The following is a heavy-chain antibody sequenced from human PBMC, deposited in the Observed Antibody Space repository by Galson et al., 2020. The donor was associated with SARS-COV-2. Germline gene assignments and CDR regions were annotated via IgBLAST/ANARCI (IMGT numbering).Heavy chain of an antibody. CDR3: ARIGYCSSTSCYTGLTTPFDY. J-gene: IGHJ4*02. CDR2: ISSSGSTI. D-gene: IGHD2-2*02. CDR1: GLTFSDYY. Sequence: GESLKISSAASGLTFSDYYMTWISQAPGKGLEWVSYISSSGSTIYYADSVQGRFTTSRDNAKNSLYLQMNSLRAEDTAVYYCARIGYCSSTSCYTGLTTPFDYWGQGTLVTVSS. V-gene: IGHV3-11*01.